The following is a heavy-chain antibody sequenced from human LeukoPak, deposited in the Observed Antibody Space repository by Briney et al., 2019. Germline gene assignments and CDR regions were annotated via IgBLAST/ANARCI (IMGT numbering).Heavy chain of an antibody. Sequence: GGSLRLSCAASGFTFSDYAIHWVRRAPGKGLEWVAVIWSDGSNKYYADSVKGRFTISRDNSRKALYLQMNSLRVDDTAVYYCVRASGSFDYWGQGTLVTVSS. CDR1: GFTFSDYA. J-gene: IGHJ4*02. CDR3: VRASGSFDY. V-gene: IGHV3-33*01. CDR2: IWSDGSNK. D-gene: IGHD3-10*01.